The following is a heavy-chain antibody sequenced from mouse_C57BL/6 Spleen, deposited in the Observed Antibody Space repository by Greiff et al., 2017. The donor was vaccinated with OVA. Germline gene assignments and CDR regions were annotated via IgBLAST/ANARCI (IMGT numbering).Heavy chain of an antibody. CDR3: ARRATTVVANYAMYY. Sequence: VQLQQSGAELARPGASVKLSCKASGYTFTSYGISWVKQRTGQGLEWIGEIYPRSGNTYYNAKFKGKATLTADKSSSTAYMELRSLTSEDSAVYFCARRATTVVANYAMYYWGQGTSVTVSS. J-gene: IGHJ4*01. D-gene: IGHD1-1*01. CDR1: GYTFTSYG. CDR2: IYPRSGNT. V-gene: IGHV1-81*01.